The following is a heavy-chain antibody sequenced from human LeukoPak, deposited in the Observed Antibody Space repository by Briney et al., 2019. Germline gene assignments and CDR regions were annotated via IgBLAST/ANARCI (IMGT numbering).Heavy chain of an antibody. CDR2: INPNSGGT. CDR1: GYTFTGYY. V-gene: IGHV1-2*02. Sequence: ASVKVSCKASGYTFTGYYMHWVRQAPGQGLEWMGWINPNSGGTNYAQKFQGRVTMTRDTSISTAYMELSRLRSDDTAVYYCARALIRSITGTTLGYWGQGTLVTVSS. CDR3: ARALIRSITGTTLGY. D-gene: IGHD1-7*01. J-gene: IGHJ4*02.